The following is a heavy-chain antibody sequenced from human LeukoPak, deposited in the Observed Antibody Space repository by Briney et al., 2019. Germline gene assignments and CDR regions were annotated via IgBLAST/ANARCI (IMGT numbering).Heavy chain of an antibody. CDR3: APLGVTTWLDY. CDR2: ISGSGGST. J-gene: IGHJ4*02. D-gene: IGHD4-17*01. V-gene: IGHV3-23*01. Sequence: GGSLRLSCAASGFTFSSYAMSWVRQAPGKGLEWVSVISGSGGSTYYADSVKGRFTISRDNSKNTLYLQMNSPRAEDTAVYYCAPLGVTTWLDYWGQGTLVTVSS. CDR1: GFTFSSYA.